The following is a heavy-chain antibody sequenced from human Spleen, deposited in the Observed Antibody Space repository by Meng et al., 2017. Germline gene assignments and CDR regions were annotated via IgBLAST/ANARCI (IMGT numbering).Heavy chain of an antibody. J-gene: IGHJ4*02. CDR1: GFTFSSSA. D-gene: IGHD2-15*01. Sequence: EVQLLESGGGLVQPGGSLRLSCAASGFTFSSSAMTWVRQAPGKGLEWVSAITGSGDSTYYEDSVKGRFIISRDNSKNTVYLQMNSLRADDTAVYYCARSSILDYWGQGTLVTVSS. CDR3: ARSSILDY. V-gene: IGHV3-23*01. CDR2: ITGSGDST.